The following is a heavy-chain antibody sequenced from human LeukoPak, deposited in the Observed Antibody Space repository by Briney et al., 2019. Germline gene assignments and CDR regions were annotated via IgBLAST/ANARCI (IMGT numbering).Heavy chain of an antibody. CDR3: ARGSSGCDPFDY. V-gene: IGHV3-74*01. CDR1: GFTFSSYW. CDR2: INSDGSST. D-gene: IGHD5-12*01. Sequence: GGSLRLSCAASGFTFSSYWMHWVRQAPGKGLVWVSRINSDGSSTSYADSVKGRFTISRDNAKDTLYLQMNSLRAEDTAVYYCARGSSGCDPFDYWGQGTLVTVSS. J-gene: IGHJ4*02.